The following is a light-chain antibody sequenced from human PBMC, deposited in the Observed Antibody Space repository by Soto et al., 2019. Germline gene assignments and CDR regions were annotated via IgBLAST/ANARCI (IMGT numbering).Light chain of an antibody. CDR3: CSYAGSYSYV. J-gene: IGLJ1*01. Sequence: QSALTRPRSVSGSPGQSVTISCTGTSSDVGGYNYVSWYQQHPGKAPKLMIYDVSKRPSGVPDRFSGSKSGNTASLTISGLQAEDEADYYCCSYAGSYSYVVGTGTKVTVL. V-gene: IGLV2-11*01. CDR1: SSDVGGYNY. CDR2: DVS.